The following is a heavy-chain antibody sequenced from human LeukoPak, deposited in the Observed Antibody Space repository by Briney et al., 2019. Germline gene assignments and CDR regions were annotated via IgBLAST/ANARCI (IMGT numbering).Heavy chain of an antibody. CDR1: GGSFSGYY. J-gene: IGHJ5*02. V-gene: IGHV4-34*01. CDR2: INHSGST. D-gene: IGHD2-15*01. CDR3: ATELVVVAATPLRWFDP. Sequence: PSETLSLTCAVYGGSFSGYYWSWLRQPPGKGLEWIGEINHSGSTNYNPSLKSRVTISVDTSKNQFSLKLSSVTAADTAVYYCATELVVVAATPLRWFDPWGQGTLVTVSS.